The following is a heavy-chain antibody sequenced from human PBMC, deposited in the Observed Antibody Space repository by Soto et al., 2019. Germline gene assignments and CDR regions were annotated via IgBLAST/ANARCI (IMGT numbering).Heavy chain of an antibody. J-gene: IGHJ5*02. CDR3: AKDDFWSGYPNPRFDP. CDR1: GFTFSSYG. Sequence: GGSLRLSCAASGFTFSSYGMHWVRQAPGKGLEWVAVISYDGSNKYYADSVKGRFTISRDNSKNTLYLQMNSLRAEDTAVYYCAKDDFWSGYPNPRFDPWGQGTLVTVSS. V-gene: IGHV3-30*18. D-gene: IGHD3-3*01. CDR2: ISYDGSNK.